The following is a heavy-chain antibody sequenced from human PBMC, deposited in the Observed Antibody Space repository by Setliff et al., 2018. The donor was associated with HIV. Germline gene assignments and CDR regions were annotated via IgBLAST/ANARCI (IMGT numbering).Heavy chain of an antibody. Sequence: PSETLSLTCTVSGGSVSSYYWSWIRQPPGKGLEWIGYIYYNGNTNYNPSLKSRVTISVDTSKNQLSLKLSSVTAADTAVYYCAREIYGGNSRPFDYWGQGTLVT. D-gene: IGHD4-17*01. V-gene: IGHV4-59*02. CDR2: IYYNGNT. CDR3: AREIYGGNSRPFDY. CDR1: GGSVSSYY. J-gene: IGHJ4*02.